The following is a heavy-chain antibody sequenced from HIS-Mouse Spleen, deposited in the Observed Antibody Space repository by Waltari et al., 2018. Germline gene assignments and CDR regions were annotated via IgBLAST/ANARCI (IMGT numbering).Heavy chain of an antibody. D-gene: IGHD6-13*01. Sequence: QLQLQESGPGLVKPSETLSLTCTVSGGSIRSSSYYWGWIRQPPGKGLEWIGSIYYSGSTYYNPSLKSRVTISVDTSKNQFSLKLSSVTAADTAVYYCARDVAAAGSEYFQHWGQGTLVTVSS. CDR1: GGSIRSSSYY. J-gene: IGHJ1*01. CDR3: ARDVAAAGSEYFQH. V-gene: IGHV4-39*07. CDR2: IYYSGST.